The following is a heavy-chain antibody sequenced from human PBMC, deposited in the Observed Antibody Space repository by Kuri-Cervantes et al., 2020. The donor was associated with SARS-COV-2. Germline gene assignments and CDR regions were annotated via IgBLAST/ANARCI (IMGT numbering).Heavy chain of an antibody. V-gene: IGHV3-30-3*01. Sequence: GESLKISCAASGFTFSSYAMHWVRQAPGKGLEWVAVISYDGSNKYYADSAKGRFTISRDNSKNTLYLQMNSLRAEDTAVYYCARELGHDSTFSLWGRGTRVTVSS. CDR3: ARELGHDSTFSL. D-gene: IGHD3-22*01. CDR2: ISYDGSNK. CDR1: GFTFSSYA. J-gene: IGHJ2*01.